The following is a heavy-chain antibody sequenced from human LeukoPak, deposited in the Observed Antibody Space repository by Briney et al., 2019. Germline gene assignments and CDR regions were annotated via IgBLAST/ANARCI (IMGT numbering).Heavy chain of an antibody. Sequence: GESLKISCKGSGYSFTSYWIGWVRQMPGKGLEWMGIIYPGDSDTRYSPSFQGQVTISADKSISTAYLQWSSLKASDTAMYYCARRLAYCGGDCHAPLYYFDYWGQGTLVTVSS. J-gene: IGHJ4*02. CDR3: ARRLAYCGGDCHAPLYYFDY. CDR1: GYSFTSYW. V-gene: IGHV5-51*01. D-gene: IGHD2-21*02. CDR2: IYPGDSDT.